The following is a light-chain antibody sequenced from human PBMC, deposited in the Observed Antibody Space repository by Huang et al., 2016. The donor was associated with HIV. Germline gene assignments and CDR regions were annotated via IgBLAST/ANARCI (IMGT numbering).Light chain of an antibody. CDR1: QSVTSN. Sequence: EIVMTQSPATLSVSPGERGTLSCRASQSVTSNLAWYQQKSGQAPRPPIYGASTRATGYPARFSGSGSGTEFTLTISSLQSEDFALYYCQQYNNWPPYTFGQGTKLEI. J-gene: IGKJ2*01. CDR2: GAS. CDR3: QQYNNWPPYT. V-gene: IGKV3-15*01.